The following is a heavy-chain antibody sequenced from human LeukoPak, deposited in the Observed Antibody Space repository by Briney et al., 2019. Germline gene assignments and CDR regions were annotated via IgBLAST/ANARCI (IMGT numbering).Heavy chain of an antibody. V-gene: IGHV3-74*01. CDR2: VNSDGSST. CDR1: GFTFSSYW. Sequence: GGSLRLSCAASGFTFSSYWMHWVRQAPGKGLVWVSRVNSDGSSTSYADSVKGRFTISRDNAKNTLYLQMNSLRAEDTAVYYCARGRPDYYYGMDVWGQGTTVTVSS. J-gene: IGHJ6*02. CDR3: ARGRPDYYYGMDV. D-gene: IGHD6-6*01.